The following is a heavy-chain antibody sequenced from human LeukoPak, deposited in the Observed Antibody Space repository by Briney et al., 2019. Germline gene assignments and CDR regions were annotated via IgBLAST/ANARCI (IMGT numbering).Heavy chain of an antibody. CDR3: ARAQLRFSPYMDI. V-gene: IGHV4-59*01. J-gene: IGHJ6*03. D-gene: IGHD3-3*01. CDR1: GGSISSYY. Sequence: MPSETLSLTCTVSGGSISSYYWSWIRQPPGKGLEWTGYIYYSGSTNYNPSLKSRVTISVDTSKNQFSLKLSSVTAADTAVYYCARAQLRFSPYMDIWGKGTTVTVSS. CDR2: IYYSGST.